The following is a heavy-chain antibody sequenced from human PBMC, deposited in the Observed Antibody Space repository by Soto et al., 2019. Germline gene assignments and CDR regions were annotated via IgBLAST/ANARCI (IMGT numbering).Heavy chain of an antibody. CDR1: GFTFSSYA. CDR2: ISYDGSNK. J-gene: IGHJ4*02. V-gene: IGHV3-30-3*01. Sequence: QVQLVESGGGVVQPGRSLRLSCAASGFTFSSYAMHWVRQAPGKGLEWVAVISYDGSNKYYADSVKGRFTISRDNSKNTLYLQMNSLRAEDTAVYYCAIDSFNYVWGSYRLGYWGEGTLVTVSS. D-gene: IGHD3-16*02. CDR3: AIDSFNYVWGSYRLGY.